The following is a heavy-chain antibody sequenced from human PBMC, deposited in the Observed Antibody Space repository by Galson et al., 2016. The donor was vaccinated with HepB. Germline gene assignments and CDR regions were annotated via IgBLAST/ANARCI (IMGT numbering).Heavy chain of an antibody. CDR2: INPSGGSP. V-gene: IGHV1-46*01. J-gene: IGHJ4*02. CDR3: ARDLGPRY. D-gene: IGHD7-27*01. CDR1: GYTFTSYY. Sequence: SVKVSCKASGYTFTSYYLHWVRQAPGQGLEWMGIINPSGGSPSYAQKFQGRVTMTRDTSTTTVYMELSSLRSDDTAVYYCARDLGPRYWGQGTLVTVSS.